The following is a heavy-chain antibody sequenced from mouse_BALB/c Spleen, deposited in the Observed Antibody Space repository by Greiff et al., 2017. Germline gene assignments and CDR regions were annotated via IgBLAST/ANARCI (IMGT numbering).Heavy chain of an antibody. Sequence: QVQLQQPGAELVMPGASVKMSCKASGYTFTDYWMHWVKQRPGQGLEWIGAIDTSDSYTSYNQKFKGKATLTVDESSSTAYMQLSSLTSEDSAVYYCARGLRLRGYFDYWGQGTTLTVSS. CDR3: ARGLRLRGYFDY. CDR1: GYTFTDYW. CDR2: IDTSDSYT. V-gene: IGHV1-69*01. D-gene: IGHD1-2*01. J-gene: IGHJ2*01.